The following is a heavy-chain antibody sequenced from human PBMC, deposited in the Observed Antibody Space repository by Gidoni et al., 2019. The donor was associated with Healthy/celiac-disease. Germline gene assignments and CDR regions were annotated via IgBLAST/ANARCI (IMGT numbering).Heavy chain of an antibody. D-gene: IGHD3-10*01. CDR2: IYYSGST. CDR1: GGSISSNNYC. J-gene: IGHJ5*02. CDR3: ASYYYYGSGSYYKA. V-gene: IGHV4-39*01. Sequence: QLQLQESGPGLVKPSETQSLTCTVSGGSISSNNYCWGWIRQPPGKGLEWIGSIYYSGSTYYNPSLKSRVTISVDTSKNQFSLKLSSVTAADTAVYYCASYYYYGSGSYYKAWGQGTLVTVSS.